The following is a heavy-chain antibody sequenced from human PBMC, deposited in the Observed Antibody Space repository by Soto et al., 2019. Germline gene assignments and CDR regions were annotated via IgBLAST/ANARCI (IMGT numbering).Heavy chain of an antibody. J-gene: IGHJ6*02. CDR2: IIPIFGTA. V-gene: IGHV1-69*13. CDR3: ASVPCLETGTSRCYYYYRMDV. CDR1: GGTFSSYT. D-gene: IGHD1-1*01. Sequence: SGNFSCKASGGTFSSYTISRVRQALGEGVAWTGGIIPIFGTANYAQKFQGRVTITADESTSTAHMELSSLRSEDTAVYYCASVPCLETGTSRCYYYYRMDVWGQGTTLTTSS.